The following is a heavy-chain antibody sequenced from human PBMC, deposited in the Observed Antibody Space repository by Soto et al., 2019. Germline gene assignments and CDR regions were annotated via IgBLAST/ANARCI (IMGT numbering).Heavy chain of an antibody. D-gene: IGHD3-3*01. CDR3: VHSKYTDFWSGYYSFYFDY. Sequence: QITLKESGPTQVKPTQTLTLTCTFSGCSLSTSGEGVGWIRQPPGKALEWLALIYWNDDKPYSPSLKNRLTVTKDASKNQVVLTITNMDPVDTATYYCVHSKYTDFWSGYYSFYFDYWGQGTLVTVSS. V-gene: IGHV2-5*01. J-gene: IGHJ4*02. CDR2: IYWNDDK. CDR1: GCSLSTSGEG.